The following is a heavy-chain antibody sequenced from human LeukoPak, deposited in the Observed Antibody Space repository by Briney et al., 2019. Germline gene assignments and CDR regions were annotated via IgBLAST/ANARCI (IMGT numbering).Heavy chain of an antibody. CDR3: ARDQAAYDFWSEGGNYYYGMDV. CDR2: IKQDGSEK. D-gene: IGHD3-3*01. CDR1: GFTFSSYW. Sequence: GGSLRLSCAASGFTFSSYWMSWVRQAPGEGLEWVANIKQDGSEKYYVDSVKGRFTISRDNAKNSLYLQMNSLRAEDTAVYYCARDQAAYDFWSEGGNYYYGMDVWGQGTTVTVSS. J-gene: IGHJ6*02. V-gene: IGHV3-7*01.